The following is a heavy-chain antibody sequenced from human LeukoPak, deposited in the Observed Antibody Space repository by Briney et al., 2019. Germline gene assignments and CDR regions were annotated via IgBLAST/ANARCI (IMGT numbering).Heavy chain of an antibody. CDR1: GFTFSSYN. Sequence: GGSLRLSCAASGFTFSSYNMSWVRQAPGKGLEWVSSISSSTSYIYYADSVKGRFTISRDNAKNSLYLQMNSLRAEDTAVYYCARQWLVTGGNDYWGQGTLVTVSS. CDR2: ISSSTSYI. V-gene: IGHV3-21*01. D-gene: IGHD6-19*01. J-gene: IGHJ4*02. CDR3: ARQWLVTGGNDY.